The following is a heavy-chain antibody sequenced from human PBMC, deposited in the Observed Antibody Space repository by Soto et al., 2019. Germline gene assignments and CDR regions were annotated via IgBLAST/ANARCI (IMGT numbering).Heavy chain of an antibody. J-gene: IGHJ3*02. V-gene: IGHV3-23*01. CDR2: ISGSGGST. Sequence: GGSLRLSCAASGFTFSSYAMSWVRQAPGKGLEWVSAISGSGGSTYYADSVKGRFTISRDNSKNTLYLQMNSLRAEDTAVYYCAKMFYYDTTGTEIDIHTWGDATMITV. CDR3: AKMFYYDTTGTEIDIHT. D-gene: IGHD3-22*01. CDR1: GFTFSSYA.